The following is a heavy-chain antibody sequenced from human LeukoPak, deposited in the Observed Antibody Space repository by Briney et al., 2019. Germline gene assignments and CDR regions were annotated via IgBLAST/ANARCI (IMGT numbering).Heavy chain of an antibody. CDR2: IYHSGST. CDR1: GYSISSGYY. V-gene: IGHV4-38-2*01. CDR3: ARGEYSSGWYFDY. J-gene: IGHJ4*02. Sequence: PSETLSLTCAVSGYSISSGYYWGWIRQPPGKGLEWIGSIYHSGSTYYNPSLKSRVTISVDTSKNQFSLKLNSVTAADTAVYYCARGEYSSGWYFDYWGREPWSPSPQ. D-gene: IGHD6-19*01.